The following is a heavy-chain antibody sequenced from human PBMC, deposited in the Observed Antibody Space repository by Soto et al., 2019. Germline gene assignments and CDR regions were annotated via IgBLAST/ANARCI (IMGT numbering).Heavy chain of an antibody. Sequence: PGGSLRLSCAASGFTFSSYAMSWVRQAPGKGLEWVSAISGSGGSTYYADSVKGRFTISRDNSKNTLYLQMNSLRAEDTAVYYCASTYSSSEGTWGMDVWGQGTTVTVSS. CDR1: GFTFSSYA. J-gene: IGHJ6*02. V-gene: IGHV3-23*01. CDR3: ASTYSSSEGTWGMDV. D-gene: IGHD6-6*01. CDR2: ISGSGGST.